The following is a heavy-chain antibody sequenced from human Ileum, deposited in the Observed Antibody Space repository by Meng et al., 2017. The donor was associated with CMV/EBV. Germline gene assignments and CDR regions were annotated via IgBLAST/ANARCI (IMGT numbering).Heavy chain of an antibody. CDR2: INHSGST. V-gene: IGHV4-34*01. Sequence: QRQQWGGGLLKPSETLSLTCAVYGGSFSGYYWNWIRQPPGRGLEWIGEINHSGSTNYNPSLKSRVTISVDTSKNQFSLKLSSVTAADTAVYYCATRRTPYGDYEYYQHWGQGTLVTVSS. J-gene: IGHJ1*01. CDR3: ATRRTPYGDYEYYQH. CDR1: GGSFSGYY. D-gene: IGHD4-17*01.